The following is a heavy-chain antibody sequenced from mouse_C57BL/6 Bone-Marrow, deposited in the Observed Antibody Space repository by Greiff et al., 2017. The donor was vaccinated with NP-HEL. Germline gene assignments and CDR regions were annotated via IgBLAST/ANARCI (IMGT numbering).Heavy chain of an antibody. V-gene: IGHV14-4*01. Sequence: VQLQQSGAELVRPGASVKLSCTASGFTIKDDYMHWVKQRPEQGLEWIGWIDPETGDTDYASKFQGKATLTADTSSNTAYLQLSSLTSEDTAVYYCTTDYGNLDYWGQGTTLTVSS. D-gene: IGHD2-1*01. CDR2: IDPETGDT. CDR3: TTDYGNLDY. CDR1: GFTIKDDY. J-gene: IGHJ2*01.